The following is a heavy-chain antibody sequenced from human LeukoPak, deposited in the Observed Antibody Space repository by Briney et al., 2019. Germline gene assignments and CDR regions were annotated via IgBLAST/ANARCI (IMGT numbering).Heavy chain of an antibody. CDR1: GGSISSYY. D-gene: IGHD1-26*01. J-gene: IGHJ5*02. Sequence: PSETLSLTCTVSGGSISSYYWSWIRQPAGKGLEWIGRIYTSGSTNYNPSLKSRVTMSVDTSKNQFSLKPTSVTAADTAVYYCTREVRSAWASFDPWGQGTLVIVSS. CDR2: IYTSGST. CDR3: TREVRSAWASFDP. V-gene: IGHV4-4*07.